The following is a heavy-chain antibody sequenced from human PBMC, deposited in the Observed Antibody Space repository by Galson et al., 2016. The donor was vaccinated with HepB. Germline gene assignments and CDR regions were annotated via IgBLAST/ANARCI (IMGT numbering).Heavy chain of an antibody. CDR2: ISSVAGTT. CDR3: VARKVRDFILVEY. J-gene: IGHJ4*02. V-gene: IGHV3-64*05. D-gene: IGHD2-21*01. CDR1: GFNVSSYA. Sequence: SLRLSCAASGFNVSSYALHWVRQAPGKGLEYFSGISSVAGTTYYVDSVRGRFTISRDNPKNTLYGQMNSLRDEDTAVYFCVARKVRDFILVEYWGQGTLVTVSS.